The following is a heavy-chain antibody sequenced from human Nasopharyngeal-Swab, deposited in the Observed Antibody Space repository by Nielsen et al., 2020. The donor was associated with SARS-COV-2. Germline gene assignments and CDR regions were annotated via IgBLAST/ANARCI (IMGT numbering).Heavy chain of an antibody. CDR1: GGSISSYY. Sequence: GSLRLSCTVSGGSISSYYWSWIRQPPGKGLEWIGYIYYSGSTNYNPSLKGRVTISVDTSKNQFSLKLSSVTAADTAVYYCARWLPTPDYWGQGTLVTVSS. CDR3: ARWLPTPDY. CDR2: IYYSGST. V-gene: IGHV4-59*12. D-gene: IGHD5-12*01. J-gene: IGHJ4*02.